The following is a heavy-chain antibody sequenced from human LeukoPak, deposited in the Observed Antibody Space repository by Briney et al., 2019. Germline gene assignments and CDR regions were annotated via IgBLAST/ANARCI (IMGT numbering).Heavy chain of an antibody. D-gene: IGHD6-13*01. V-gene: IGHV1-46*01. Sequence: AAVKVSCKASGYTFTSYYIHWVRQAPGEGLEWMGTINPSGGSTTYAQKFRGRVTMTRDTSTSTVYVELSSLRSEDTGVYYCARDRIAAAGTFDSWGQGTLVTVSS. CDR3: ARDRIAAAGTFDS. CDR2: INPSGGST. J-gene: IGHJ4*02. CDR1: GYTFTSYY.